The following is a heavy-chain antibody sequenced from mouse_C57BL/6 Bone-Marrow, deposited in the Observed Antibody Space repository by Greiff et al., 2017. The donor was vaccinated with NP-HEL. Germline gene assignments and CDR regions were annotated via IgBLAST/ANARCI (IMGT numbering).Heavy chain of an antibody. CDR1: GFTFSSYA. V-gene: IGHV5-4*01. J-gene: IGHJ2*01. Sequence: EVKVEESGGGLVKPGGSLKLSCAASGFTFSSYAMSWVRQTPEKRLEWVATISDGGSYTYYPDNVKGRFTISRDNAKNNLYLQMSHLKSEDTAMYYCARDGGGFSYYFDYWGQGTTLTVSS. CDR3: ARDGGGFSYYFDY. CDR2: ISDGGSYT.